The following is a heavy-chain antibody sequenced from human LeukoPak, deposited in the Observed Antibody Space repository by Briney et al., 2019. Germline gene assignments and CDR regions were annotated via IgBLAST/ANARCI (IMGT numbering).Heavy chain of an antibody. Sequence: SQTLSLTCTVSGGSISSGSYYWSWIRQPARKGLEWIGRIYTSGSTNYNPSLKSRVTISVDTSKNQFSLKLSSVTAADTAVYYCAREIAVAGLDYWGQGTLVTVSS. CDR2: IYTSGST. CDR3: AREIAVAGLDY. D-gene: IGHD6-19*01. J-gene: IGHJ4*02. CDR1: GGSISSGSYY. V-gene: IGHV4-61*02.